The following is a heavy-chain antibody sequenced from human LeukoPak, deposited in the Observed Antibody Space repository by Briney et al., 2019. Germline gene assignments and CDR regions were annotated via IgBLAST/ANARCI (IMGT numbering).Heavy chain of an antibody. Sequence: SETLSLTCTVSGGSISSSSYYWGWIRQPPGKGLEWIGSIYYSGSTYYNPSLKSRVTISVDTSKNQFSPKLSSVTAADAAVYYCARHRYYYYYMDVWGKGTTVTIPS. V-gene: IGHV4-39*01. CDR2: IYYSGST. CDR1: GGSISSSSYY. J-gene: IGHJ6*03. CDR3: ARHRYYYYYMDV.